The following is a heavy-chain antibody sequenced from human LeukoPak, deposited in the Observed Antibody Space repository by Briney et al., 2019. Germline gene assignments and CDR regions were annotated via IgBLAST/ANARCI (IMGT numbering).Heavy chain of an antibody. V-gene: IGHV3-7*03. J-gene: IGHJ4*02. CDR2: INKDGGEK. CDR1: GFTFSSYW. CDR3: VKDSPPRYSGSPPAY. D-gene: IGHD1-26*01. Sequence: GGSLRLSCAASGFTFSSYWMSWVRQAPGKGLEWVANINKDGGEKYYVDSVKGRFTISRDNAKNSLYLQMNSLRADDTAVYYCVKDSPPRYSGSPPAYWGQGTLVTVSS.